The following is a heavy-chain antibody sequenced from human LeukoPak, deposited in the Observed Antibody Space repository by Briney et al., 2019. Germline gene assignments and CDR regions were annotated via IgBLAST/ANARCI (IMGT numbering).Heavy chain of an antibody. V-gene: IGHV3-21*01. D-gene: IGHD6-19*01. J-gene: IGHJ4*02. Sequence: GGSLRLSCAASGFSFSTYSMDWVRQTPGKGLEWVSSISGSGSNVYYADSVKGRFTISRDNSKNTLYLQMNSLRAEDTAVYYCARDRYSSGWTFFDYWGQGTLVTVSS. CDR1: GFSFSTYS. CDR2: ISGSGSNV. CDR3: ARDRYSSGWTFFDY.